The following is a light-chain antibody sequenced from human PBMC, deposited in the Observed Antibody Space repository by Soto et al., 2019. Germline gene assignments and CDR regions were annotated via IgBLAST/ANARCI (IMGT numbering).Light chain of an antibody. J-gene: IGKJ4*01. CDR1: QSVSSSY. CDR2: GAS. V-gene: IGKV3-20*01. Sequence: EIVLTQSPGTLSLSPGERATLSCRASQSVSSSYLAWYQQKPGQAHRLLIYGASSRATGIPDRFSGSGSGTDFTLTISRLEPEDFAVYYCQQYGSSPLTFGGWTKVEIK. CDR3: QQYGSSPLT.